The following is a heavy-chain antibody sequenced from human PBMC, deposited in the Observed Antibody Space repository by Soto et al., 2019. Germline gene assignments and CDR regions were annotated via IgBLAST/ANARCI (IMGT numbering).Heavy chain of an antibody. J-gene: IGHJ4*02. V-gene: IGHV4-31*03. D-gene: IGHD1-1*01. CDR2: TYYSGSA. CDR3: ARTSHDQYFFDS. Sequence: SETLSLTCTVSGGSIGSAGHYWTWIRQLPGKGLEWLGYTYYSGSADYNPSLWSRLTISVDMPNNQFSLKLNSVTAADTAVYFCARTSHDQYFFDSWGQGTLVTVSS. CDR1: GGSIGSAGHY.